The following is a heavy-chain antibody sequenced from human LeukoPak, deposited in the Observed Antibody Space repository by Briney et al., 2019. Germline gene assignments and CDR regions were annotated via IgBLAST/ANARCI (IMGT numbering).Heavy chain of an antibody. V-gene: IGHV4-4*07. Sequence: PSETLSLTCSVSGGSINSYYWSWIRQPAGKGLEWIGRIYSSGSTNYNPSLKSRVTMSVDTSKTQFSLKLSSVTAADTAVYYCARYGSTVFDIWGRGTMVTVSS. CDR2: IYSSGST. CDR1: GGSINSYY. D-gene: IGHD2-2*03. J-gene: IGHJ3*02. CDR3: ARYGSTVFDI.